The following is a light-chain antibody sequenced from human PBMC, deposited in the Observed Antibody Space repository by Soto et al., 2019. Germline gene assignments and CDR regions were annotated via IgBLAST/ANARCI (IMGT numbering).Light chain of an antibody. CDR1: QTISTH. V-gene: IGKV1-39*01. Sequence: DIQMTQSPSSLSASVRDRVTITCRASQTISTHLNWYQQKPGKAPKLLIYAASTLQSGVTSRFRGSGSGTDFTLTINSLQPEDVATYYCQQSLTIPYTFGQGTKLEIK. CDR3: QQSLTIPYT. CDR2: AAS. J-gene: IGKJ2*01.